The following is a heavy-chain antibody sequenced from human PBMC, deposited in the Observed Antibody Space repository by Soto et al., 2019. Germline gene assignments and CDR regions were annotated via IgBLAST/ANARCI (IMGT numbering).Heavy chain of an antibody. D-gene: IGHD3-3*01. CDR3: ARWSYLDY. CDR2: ISGSDGKT. J-gene: IGHJ4*02. Sequence: PGGSLRLSCAASGFSFGSYALSWVRQAPGKGLEWVSTISGSDGKTFYADSVKGRFSISRDTSQNTLYLQMNSLRADETAIYYCARWSYLDYWGQGTRVTVYS. CDR1: GFSFGSYA. V-gene: IGHV3-23*01.